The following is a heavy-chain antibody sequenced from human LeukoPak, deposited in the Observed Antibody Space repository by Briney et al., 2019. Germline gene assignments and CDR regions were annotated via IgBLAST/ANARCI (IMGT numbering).Heavy chain of an antibody. D-gene: IGHD2-15*01. CDR1: GLTVSINY. V-gene: IGHV3-53*01. J-gene: IGHJ4*02. CDR3: ERDRRYCSGDSCYSGVDY. CDR2: IYSGGSQ. Sequence: PAGSLRLSCAASGLTVSINYMTWVRQAPANGLEWVSVIYSGGSQYYAGSVKGRFSISRDNSKNTVYLQMNGLRAEDTAVYYCERDRRYCSGDSCYSGVDYWGQGTLVTVSS.